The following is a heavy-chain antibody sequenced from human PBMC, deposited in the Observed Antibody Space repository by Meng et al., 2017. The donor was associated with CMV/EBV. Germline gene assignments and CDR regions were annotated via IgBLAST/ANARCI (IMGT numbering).Heavy chain of an antibody. CDR2: IYPGDSDT. D-gene: IGHD1-26*01. CDR3: ARHPEWELRYFDL. V-gene: IGHV5-51*01. CDR1: GYSFTSYW. J-gene: IGHJ2*01. Sequence: GGSLRLSCKGSGYSFTSYWIGWVRQMPGKGLEWMGIIYPGDSDTRYSPSFQGQVTISADKSISTAYLRWSSLKASDTAMYYCARHPEWELRYFDLWGRGTLVTVSS.